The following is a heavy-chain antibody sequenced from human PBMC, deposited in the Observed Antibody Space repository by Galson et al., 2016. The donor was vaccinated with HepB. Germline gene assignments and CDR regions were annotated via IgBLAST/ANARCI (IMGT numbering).Heavy chain of an antibody. D-gene: IGHD6-19*01. Sequence: ETLSLTCTVSGGSISSSSYYWGWIRQPPGKGLAWIGSIYYSGTTNYNPSLKSRVTISVDSSRNLFSLKLSSVTAADTAVYYCARKVKQWLGKYYFDYWGQGTLVTVSS. CDR3: ARKVKQWLGKYYFDY. J-gene: IGHJ4*02. CDR2: IYYSGTT. V-gene: IGHV4-39*07. CDR1: GGSISSSSYY.